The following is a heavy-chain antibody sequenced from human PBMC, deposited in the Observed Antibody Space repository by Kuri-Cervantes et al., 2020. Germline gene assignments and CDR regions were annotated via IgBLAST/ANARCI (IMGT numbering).Heavy chain of an antibody. V-gene: IGHV3-30*18. CDR1: GFTFTSYW. J-gene: IGHJ4*02. Sequence: GESLKISCEASGFTFTSYWMHWVRQAPGKGLEWVAVISYDGSNKYYADSVKGRFTISRDNSKNTLYLQMNSLRAEDTAVYYCAKDWGSTREVDYWGQGTMVTVSS. CDR3: AKDWGSTREVDY. CDR2: ISYDGSNK. D-gene: IGHD2-2*01.